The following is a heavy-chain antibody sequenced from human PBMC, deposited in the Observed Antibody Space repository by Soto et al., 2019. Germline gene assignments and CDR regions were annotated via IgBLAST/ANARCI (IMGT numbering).Heavy chain of an antibody. CDR3: ARRDGYNSDY. D-gene: IGHD5-12*01. J-gene: IGHJ4*02. CDR2: ISSHGDST. Sequence: GSLRLSCAASGFTFSYYAMHWVRQAPGKGLEYVSAISSHGDSTYYANSVKGRFTISRDNSKNTLYLQMGSLRTEDMAVYYCARRDGYNSDYWGQGT. V-gene: IGHV3-64*01. CDR1: GFTFSYYA.